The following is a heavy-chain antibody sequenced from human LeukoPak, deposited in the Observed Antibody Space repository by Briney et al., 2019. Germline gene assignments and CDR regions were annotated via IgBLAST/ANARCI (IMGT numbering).Heavy chain of an antibody. CDR1: GFTFSSYG. V-gene: IGHV3-33*06. CDR2: IWFDGTQE. CDR3: AKVGFDY. J-gene: IGHJ4*02. D-gene: IGHD3-16*01. Sequence: PGGSLRLSCAASGFTFSSYGMHWVRQGPGKGLEWVATIWFDGTQENYAASVKGRFTISRDSSNSTLYLQMNSLRAEDTAVYYCAKVGFDYWGQGTLVTVSS.